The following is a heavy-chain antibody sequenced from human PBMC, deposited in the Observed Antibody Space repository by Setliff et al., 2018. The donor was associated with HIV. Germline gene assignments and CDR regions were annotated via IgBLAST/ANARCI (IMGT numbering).Heavy chain of an antibody. CDR1: GGSISSGDYY. D-gene: IGHD4-17*01. Sequence: SETLSLTCTVSGGSISSGDYYWSWIRQPPGKGREWIGNIYDSESTYYNPSLKSRVTISADTSKNHFPLKLNSVTAADTAVYYCARAPGPYGDYNWFDPWGQGALVTVSS. V-gene: IGHV4-30-4*08. J-gene: IGHJ5*02. CDR2: IYDSEST. CDR3: ARAPGPYGDYNWFDP.